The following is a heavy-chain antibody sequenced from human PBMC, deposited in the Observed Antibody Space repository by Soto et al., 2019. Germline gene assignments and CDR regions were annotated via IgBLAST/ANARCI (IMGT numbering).Heavy chain of an antibody. V-gene: IGHV3-23*01. CDR1: GLTFSTIA. Sequence: GGSLRLSCTTSGLTFSTIAMSWVRQAPGKGLEWVSSISISGGNTYYADSVKGRFTISRDNSKNTLYLQMNGLRAEDTAVYYCAKLSGDNGYWGQGTLVTVSS. CDR3: AKLSGDNGY. J-gene: IGHJ4*02. CDR2: ISISGGNT. D-gene: IGHD4-17*01.